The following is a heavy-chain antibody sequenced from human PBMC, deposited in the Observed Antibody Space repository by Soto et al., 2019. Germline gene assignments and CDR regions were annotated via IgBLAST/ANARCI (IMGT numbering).Heavy chain of an antibody. J-gene: IGHJ5*02. Sequence: ASVKVSCKVSGYTLTELSMHCVLQSPLKWLEWMGGFDPEDGETIYAQKFQGRVTMTEDTSTDTAYMELSSLRSEDTAVYYCATDYPPRVVKGYNWFDPWGQGTLVTVSS. CDR1: GYTLTELS. CDR2: FDPEDGET. V-gene: IGHV1-24*01. D-gene: IGHD2-15*01. CDR3: ATDYPPRVVKGYNWFDP.